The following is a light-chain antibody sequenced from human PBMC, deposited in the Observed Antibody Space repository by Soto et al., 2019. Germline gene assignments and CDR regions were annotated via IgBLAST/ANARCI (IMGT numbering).Light chain of an antibody. CDR2: DAS. J-gene: IGKJ2*01. CDR1: QSISSR. CDR3: QQYNSSPYT. Sequence: DIQMTQSPSTLSASVGDRVTITCRASQSISSRLAWYQQKPGKAPKLLIYDASSLESGIPSRFSGSGSGTDFTLTISSLQPDDFATYYCQQYNSSPYTFGQGTKLEIK. V-gene: IGKV1-5*01.